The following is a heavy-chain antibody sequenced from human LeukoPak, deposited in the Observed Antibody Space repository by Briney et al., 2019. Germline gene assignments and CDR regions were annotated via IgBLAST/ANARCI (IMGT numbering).Heavy chain of an antibody. Sequence: SETLSLTCTVSGGSISSYYWSWIRQPPGKGLEWIGYIYYSASTNYNPSLKSRVTISVDTSKNQFSLKLSSVTAADTAVYYCARGLYDSSGYYGSGGYYYYGMDVWGQGTTVTVSS. V-gene: IGHV4-59*01. J-gene: IGHJ6*02. D-gene: IGHD3-22*01. CDR2: IYYSAST. CDR1: GGSISSYY. CDR3: ARGLYDSSGYYGSGGYYYYGMDV.